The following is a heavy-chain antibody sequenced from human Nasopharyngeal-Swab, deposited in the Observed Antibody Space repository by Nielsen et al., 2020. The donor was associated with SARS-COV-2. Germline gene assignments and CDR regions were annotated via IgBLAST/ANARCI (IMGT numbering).Heavy chain of an antibody. Sequence: GESLKISCAASGFTFSSYAMHWVRQAPGKGLEWVAVISYDGSNKYYADSVKGRFTISRDNSKNTLYLQMNSLGAEDTAVYYCASMLLYYFDYWGQGTLVTVSS. V-gene: IGHV3-30-3*01. D-gene: IGHD2/OR15-2a*01. CDR2: ISYDGSNK. J-gene: IGHJ4*02. CDR1: GFTFSSYA. CDR3: ASMLLYYFDY.